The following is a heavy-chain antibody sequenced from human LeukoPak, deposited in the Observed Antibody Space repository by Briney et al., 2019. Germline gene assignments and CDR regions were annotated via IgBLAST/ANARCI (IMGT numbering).Heavy chain of an antibody. CDR3: ARDLAYSRLDY. V-gene: IGHV3-23*01. CDR1: GFTFSSYA. Sequence: GGSLRLSCAASGFTFSSYAMSWVRQAPGKGLEWVSAISGSGGSTYYADSVKGRFTISRDNSKNTLYLQMNSLRVEDTAFYYCARDLAYSRLDYWGQGMLVTVPS. D-gene: IGHD5-18*01. J-gene: IGHJ4*02. CDR2: ISGSGGST.